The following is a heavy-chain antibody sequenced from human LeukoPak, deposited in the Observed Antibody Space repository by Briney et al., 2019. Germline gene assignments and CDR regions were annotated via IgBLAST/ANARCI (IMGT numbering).Heavy chain of an antibody. J-gene: IGHJ3*02. Sequence: RTSETLSLTCTVSGGSISSYYWSWIRQPPGKGLEWIGYNYTSGSTNYNPSLKSRVTISVDTSKNQFSLKLSSVTAADTAVYYSARHKNARGYYYPDAFDIWGQGTMVTVSS. CDR2: NYTSGST. V-gene: IGHV4-4*09. CDR1: GGSISSYY. D-gene: IGHD3-22*01. CDR3: ARHKNARGYYYPDAFDI.